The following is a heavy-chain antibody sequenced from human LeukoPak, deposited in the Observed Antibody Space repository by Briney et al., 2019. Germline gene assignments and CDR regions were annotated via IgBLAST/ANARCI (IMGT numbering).Heavy chain of an antibody. V-gene: IGHV4-61*10. J-gene: IGHJ4*02. Sequence: SQTLSLTCTVSGGSISSGSYYWSWIRQPAGKGLEWIGYIYHSGSTNYNPSLKSRVTISVDTSQNQFSLNLSSVTAADTAIYYCARDGYSGSDALWGQGTLVTVSS. CDR1: GGSISSGSYY. D-gene: IGHD5-12*01. CDR2: IYHSGST. CDR3: ARDGYSGSDAL.